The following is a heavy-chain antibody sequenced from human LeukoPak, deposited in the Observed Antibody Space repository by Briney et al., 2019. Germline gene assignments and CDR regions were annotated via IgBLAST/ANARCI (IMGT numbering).Heavy chain of an antibody. V-gene: IGHV3-48*01. CDR3: TTPSGFSYEGKK. D-gene: IGHD5-18*01. J-gene: IGHJ4*02. CDR1: GFTFSSYS. CDR2: ISSSSSTI. Sequence: GGSLRLSCAASGFTFSSYSMNWVRQAPGKGLEWVSYISSSSSTIYYADSVKGRFTISRDNAKNSLYLQMNSLKTEDTAVYYCTTPSGFSYEGKKWGQGTLVTVSS.